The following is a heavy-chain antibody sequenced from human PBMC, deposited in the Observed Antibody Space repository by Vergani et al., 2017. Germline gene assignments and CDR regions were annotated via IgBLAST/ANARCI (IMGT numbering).Heavy chain of an antibody. J-gene: IGHJ5*02. CDR2: INPNSGGT. CDR3: ARTSGSYVNWFDP. CDR1: GYTFTGYY. D-gene: IGHD1-26*01. Sequence: QVQLVQSGAEVKKPGASVKVSCKASGYTFTGYYMHWVRQAPGQGLEWMGWINPNSGGTNYAQKFQGRVTMTRNTSISTAYMELSSLRSEDTAVYYCARTSGSYVNWFDPWGQGTLVTVSS. V-gene: IGHV1-2*02.